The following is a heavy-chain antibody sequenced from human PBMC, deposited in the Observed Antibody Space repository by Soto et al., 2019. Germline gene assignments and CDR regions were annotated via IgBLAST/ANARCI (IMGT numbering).Heavy chain of an antibody. J-gene: IGHJ4*02. CDR2: INPNSGGT. V-gene: IGHV1-2*04. CDR1: GYTFTGYY. Sequence: GASVKVSCKASGYTFTGYYMHWVRQAPGQGLEWMGWINPNSGGTNYAQKFQGWVTMTRDTSISTAYMELSRLRSDDTAVYYCARGPKLELRSGRWDKFDYWGQGTRVTVSS. CDR3: ARGPKLELRSGRWDKFDY. D-gene: IGHD1-7*01.